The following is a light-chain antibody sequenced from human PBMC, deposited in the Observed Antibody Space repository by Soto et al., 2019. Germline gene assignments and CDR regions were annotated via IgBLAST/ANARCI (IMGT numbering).Light chain of an antibody. Sequence: DIQMTQSPSSVSASVGDRFTITCRASQGIGSWLAWYQQKPGKAPKLLIYAASSLQSGFPSRFSGSGSGTDFTLTLSSLQPEDFATYYWQQDNSFPPTFGQGTRLEIK. CDR2: AAS. V-gene: IGKV1D-12*01. CDR3: QQDNSFPPT. J-gene: IGKJ5*01. CDR1: QGIGSW.